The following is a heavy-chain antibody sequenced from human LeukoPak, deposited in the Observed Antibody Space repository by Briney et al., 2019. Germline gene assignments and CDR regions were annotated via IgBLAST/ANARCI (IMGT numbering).Heavy chain of an antibody. D-gene: IGHD6-13*01. Sequence: AAVKVSCKASGYSFTSYKMHWGRQAPGQGLDWMGIINPSDGWTSYAQNFQGRVTMTRDTSTSTVYMELSSLRSEDTAVYYCARDSSNWSTDVWGQGTTVTVSS. CDR1: GYSFTSYK. V-gene: IGHV1-46*01. J-gene: IGHJ6*02. CDR2: INPSDGWT. CDR3: ARDSSNWSTDV.